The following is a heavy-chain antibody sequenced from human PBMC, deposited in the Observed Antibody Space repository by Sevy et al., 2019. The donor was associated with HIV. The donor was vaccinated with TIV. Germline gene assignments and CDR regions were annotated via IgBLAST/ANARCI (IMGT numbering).Heavy chain of an antibody. CDR3: VIDYNSSSYFDS. V-gene: IGHV4-30-4*01. CDR2: IFYSGTT. J-gene: IGHJ4*02. D-gene: IGHD3-22*01. Sequence: SESLSLTCTVSGGSIRSDIYYWSWIRQPPGIGLEWIGYIFYSGTTYYNPSLKSRVTMSVDTSKSQFSLKLSSVTAADTAVYYCVIDYNSSSYFDSWGQGTTVTVSS. CDR1: GGSIRSDIYY.